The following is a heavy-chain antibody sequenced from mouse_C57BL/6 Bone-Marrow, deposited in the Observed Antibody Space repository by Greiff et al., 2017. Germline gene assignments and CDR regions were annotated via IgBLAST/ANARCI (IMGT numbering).Heavy chain of an antibody. CDR2: IDPEDGET. CDR1: GFNIQDYY. CDR3: TRSLIYYGTNY. D-gene: IGHD1-1*01. V-gene: IGHV14-2*01. Sequence: EVQLQQSGAELVKPGASVKLSCTASGFNIQDYYIHWVKQRTEQGLEWIGRIDPEDGETKYAPKFPDKATLTADTSSNTAYLQLSSLTSEDTAVYYCTRSLIYYGTNYWGQGTTLTVSS. J-gene: IGHJ2*01.